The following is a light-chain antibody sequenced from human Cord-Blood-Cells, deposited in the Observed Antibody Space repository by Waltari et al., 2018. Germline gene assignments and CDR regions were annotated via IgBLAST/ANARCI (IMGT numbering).Light chain of an antibody. CDR2: AAS. V-gene: IGKV1-39*01. J-gene: IGKJ1*01. Sequence: DIQMTQSPSSLSASVGDRVTITCRASQSISSYLNWYQQKPGKAPKLLIYAASSLQSGVPSMFSGSGSGTDFTLTISSLQPEDFATYYCQQSYSTPPFGQGTKVEIK. CDR3: QQSYSTPP. CDR1: QSISSY.